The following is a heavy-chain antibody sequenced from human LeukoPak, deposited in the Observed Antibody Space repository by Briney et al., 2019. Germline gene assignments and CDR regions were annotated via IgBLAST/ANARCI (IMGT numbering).Heavy chain of an antibody. CDR1: GFTSRSFA. D-gene: IGHD3-22*01. CDR2: ISGGGDFT. CDR3: AELGITMIRGV. J-gene: IGHJ6*04. V-gene: IGHV3-23*01. Sequence: GGSLRLSCAASGFTSRSFAMNWVRQAPGKGLECVSAISGGGDFTKYADSVKGRFTISRDNSKSTLYLQMNSLRAEDTAVYYCAELGITMIRGVWGKGTTVTISS.